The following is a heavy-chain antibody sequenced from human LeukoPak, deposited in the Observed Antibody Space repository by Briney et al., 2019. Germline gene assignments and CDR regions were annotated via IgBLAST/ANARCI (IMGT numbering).Heavy chain of an antibody. CDR1: GGSIVSSDYY. Sequence: SETLSLTCTVSGGSIVSSDYYWARIRQPPGKGLEWIGSIYYSSHTYSNLSLKRRVTISVEMSKSQFSLKLSSVTAADTALYYCASQRNYDSLTGYRRSYGMDGWGQGTTVTVSS. V-gene: IGHV4-39*01. J-gene: IGHJ6*02. D-gene: IGHD3-9*01. CDR3: ASQRNYDSLTGYRRSYGMDG. CDR2: IYYSSHT.